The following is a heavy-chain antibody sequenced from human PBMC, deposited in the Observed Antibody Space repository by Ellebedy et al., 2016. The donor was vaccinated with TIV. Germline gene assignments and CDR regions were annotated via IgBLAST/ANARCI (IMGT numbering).Heavy chain of an antibody. CDR1: GGTMRTYD. D-gene: IGHD3-10*01. J-gene: IGHJ4*02. CDR2: GFYTGST. V-gene: IGHV4-59*01. CDR3: ARMDPRFGEFLYFDY. Sequence: MPSETLSLTCTVSGGTMRTYDWSWIRQPTGKGLEWIGNGFYTGSTNYKPSLERRLTISISTSKTQFSLKLNSVTAADTAVYYCARMDPRFGEFLYFDYWGRGKLFTVSS.